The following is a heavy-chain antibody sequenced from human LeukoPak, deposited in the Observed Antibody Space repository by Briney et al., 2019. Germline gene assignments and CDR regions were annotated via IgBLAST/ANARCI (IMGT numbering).Heavy chain of an antibody. D-gene: IGHD7-27*01. V-gene: IGHV4-59*02. J-gene: IGHJ5*02. CDR3: TRGHWGLQS. CDR1: GASVTDYY. CDR2: IHHMGNS. Sequence: SETLSLTCTVSGASVTDYYWSWIRQSPGKGLECISYIHHMGNSDYNPSLRTRVTNLLDTSKYQFSLNLISVTAADTAVYYCTRGHWGLQSWSQGTLVTVSS.